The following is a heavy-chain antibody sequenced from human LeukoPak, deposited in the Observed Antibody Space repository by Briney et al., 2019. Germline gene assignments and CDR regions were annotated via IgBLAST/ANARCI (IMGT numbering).Heavy chain of an antibody. CDR2: IYYSGST. Sequence: SSETLSLTCTVSGGSVSRSIYYWGWIRQPPGKGLEWIGSIYYSGSTSYNPSLKSRVTISVDTSKNQFSLKLTSVTAADTAVYYCASRNDILTGYVFDFWGQGTLVTVSS. CDR3: ASRNDILTGYVFDF. J-gene: IGHJ4*02. CDR1: GGSVSRSIYY. D-gene: IGHD3-9*01. V-gene: IGHV4-39*01.